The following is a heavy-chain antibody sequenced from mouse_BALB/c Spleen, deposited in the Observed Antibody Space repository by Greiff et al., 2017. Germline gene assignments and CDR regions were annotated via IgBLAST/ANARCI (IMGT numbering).Heavy chain of an antibody. Sequence: QVQLKQSGPGLVAPSQSLSITCTVSGFSLTSYGVHWVRQPPGKGLEWLGVIWAGGSTNYNSALMSRLSISKDNSKSQVFLKMNSLQTDDTAMYYCAREGKYGNPWFAYWGQGTLVTVSA. J-gene: IGHJ3*01. D-gene: IGHD2-10*02. CDR2: IWAGGST. V-gene: IGHV2-9*02. CDR3: AREGKYGNPWFAY. CDR1: GFSLTSYG.